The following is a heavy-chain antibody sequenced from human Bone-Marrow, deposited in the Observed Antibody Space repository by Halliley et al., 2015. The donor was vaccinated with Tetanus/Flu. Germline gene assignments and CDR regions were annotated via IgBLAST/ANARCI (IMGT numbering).Heavy chain of an antibody. CDR3: MLMGTAMVKALDY. V-gene: IGHV4-34*01. J-gene: IGHJ4*02. D-gene: IGHD5-18*01. CDR2: INHSGST. CDR1: GGSFSGYY. Sequence: TLSLTCAVYGGSFSGYYWSWIRQPPGKGLEWIGEINHSGSTNYNPSLKSRVTISVDTSKNQFSLKLSSVTAADTAVYYCMLMGTAMVKALDYWGQGPLVTVSS.